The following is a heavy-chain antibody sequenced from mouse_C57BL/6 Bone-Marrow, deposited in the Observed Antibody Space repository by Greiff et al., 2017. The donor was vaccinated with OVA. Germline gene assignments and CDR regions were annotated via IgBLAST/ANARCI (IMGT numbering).Heavy chain of an antibody. Sequence: EVKVVESGEGLVKPGGSLKLSCAASGFTFSSYAMSWVRQTPEKRLEWVAYISSGGDYIYYADTVKGRFTISRDNARNTLYLQMSSLKSEDTAMDYCTRATYDYPYYCAMDYWGQGTSVTVSA. CDR1: GFTFSSYA. J-gene: IGHJ4*01. D-gene: IGHD2-4*01. V-gene: IGHV5-9-1*02. CDR3: TRATYDYPYYCAMDY. CDR2: ISSGGDYI.